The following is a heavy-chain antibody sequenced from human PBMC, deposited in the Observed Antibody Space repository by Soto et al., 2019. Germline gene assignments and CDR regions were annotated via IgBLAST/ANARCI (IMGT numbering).Heavy chain of an antibody. CDR1: GGSMSSNY. CDR2: VYYGGT. D-gene: IGHD4-4*01. CDR3: VSYRGAFYFDH. V-gene: IGHV4-59*01. Sequence: SETLSLTCTVSGGSMSSNYWSWVRQSPAKGLEWIGFVYYGGTNYNPSFESRVTMSVDTPKKQFSLELTDVTAADTAVYYCVSYRGAFYFDHWGQGTLVTVSS. J-gene: IGHJ4*02.